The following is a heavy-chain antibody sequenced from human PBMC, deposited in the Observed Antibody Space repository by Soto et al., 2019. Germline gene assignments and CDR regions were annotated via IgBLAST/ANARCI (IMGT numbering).Heavy chain of an antibody. Sequence: SVKVSCKASGGTFSSYAISWVRQAPGQGLEWMGGIIPIFGTANYAQKFQGRVTITADESTSTAYMELSSLRSEDTAVYYCARGWLQYLYYFDYWGQGALVTVSS. V-gene: IGHV1-69*13. CDR2: IIPIFGTA. CDR1: GGTFSSYA. D-gene: IGHD3-9*01. CDR3: ARGWLQYLYYFDY. J-gene: IGHJ4*02.